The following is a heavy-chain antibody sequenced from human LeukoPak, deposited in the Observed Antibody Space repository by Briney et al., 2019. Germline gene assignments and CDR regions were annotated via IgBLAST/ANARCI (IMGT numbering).Heavy chain of an antibody. CDR2: ISYDGSNK. CDR3: ARTGYSSGWQSGGDY. CDR1: GFTFSSYA. Sequence: GGSLRLSCAASGFTFSSYAMHWVRQAPGKGLEWVAVISYDGSNKYYADSEKGRFTISRDNSKNTLYLQMNSLRAEDTAVYYCARTGYSSGWQSGGDYWGQGTLVTVSS. V-gene: IGHV3-30*04. J-gene: IGHJ4*02. D-gene: IGHD6-19*01.